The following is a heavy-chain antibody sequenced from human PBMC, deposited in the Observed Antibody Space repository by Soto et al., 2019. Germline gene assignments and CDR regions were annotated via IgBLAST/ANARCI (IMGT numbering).Heavy chain of an antibody. CDR2: INHSGST. J-gene: IGHJ4*02. CDR1: GGSFSGYY. V-gene: IGHV4-34*01. CDR3: ARANMYRELRIYFDY. Sequence: SETLSLTCAVYGGSFSGYYWSWIRQPPGKGLEWIGEINHSGSTNYNPSLKSRVTISVDTSKNQFSLKLSSVTAADTAVYYCARANMYRELRIYFDYWGQGTLVTVSS. D-gene: IGHD1-26*01.